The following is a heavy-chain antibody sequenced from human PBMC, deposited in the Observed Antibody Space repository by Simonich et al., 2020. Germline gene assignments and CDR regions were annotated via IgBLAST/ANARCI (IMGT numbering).Heavy chain of an antibody. V-gene: IGHV1-2*02. CDR3: ARDSYSSWYFDL. CDR2: INHNSGGT. J-gene: IGHJ2*01. CDR1: GYTFTGYY. Sequence: QVQLVQSGAEVKKPGASVKVSCKASGYTFTGYYMHWVRQAPGQGLERVGWINHNSGGTNYAQKFQGRVTMTRDTSISTAYMELSRLRSDDTAVYYCARDSYSSWYFDLWGRGTLVTVSS. D-gene: IGHD6-13*01.